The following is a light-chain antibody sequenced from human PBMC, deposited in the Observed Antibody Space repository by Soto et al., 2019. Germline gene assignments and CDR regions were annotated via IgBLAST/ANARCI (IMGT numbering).Light chain of an antibody. Sequence: DIQMTQSPSVLSASAGDRGTITCRASQSVSSWLAWYQQKPGKAPKLLIYEASTLQRGVPSRFSGSGSGTEFTLTINSLEPDDFATYYCQHYNSHRGSFGQGSKLEIK. V-gene: IGKV1-5*01. J-gene: IGKJ2*01. CDR1: QSVSSW. CDR2: EAS. CDR3: QHYNSHRGS.